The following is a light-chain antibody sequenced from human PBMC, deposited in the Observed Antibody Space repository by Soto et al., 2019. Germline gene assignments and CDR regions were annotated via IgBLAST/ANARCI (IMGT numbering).Light chain of an antibody. CDR1: SSDVGADNY. V-gene: IGLV2-14*01. CDR3: SSYTISSTYV. Sequence: QSALTQPASVSGSPGQSIAISCTGTSSDVGADNYVFWYQQYPGKAPKLVIYDVTNRPSGVSNRFSGSKSGSTASLTISGLQAEDEADYYCSSYTISSTYVFGTGTKLTVL. J-gene: IGLJ1*01. CDR2: DVT.